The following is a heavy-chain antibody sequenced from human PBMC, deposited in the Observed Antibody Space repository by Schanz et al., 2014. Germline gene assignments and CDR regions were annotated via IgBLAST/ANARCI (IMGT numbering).Heavy chain of an antibody. CDR2: INPSGGST. V-gene: IGHV1-46*03. CDR3: GRGFSRSYIDF. Sequence: QVQLLQSGAEVKKPGASMKVSCKASGYTFTTYYMLWVRQAPGQGLEWMGIINPSGGSTRYGQKLQGRIAVTTDTSTSTVYLESSSLRSDDTAVYYCGRGFSRSYIDFWGQGTLITVSS. D-gene: IGHD6-6*01. J-gene: IGHJ4*02. CDR1: GYTFTTYY.